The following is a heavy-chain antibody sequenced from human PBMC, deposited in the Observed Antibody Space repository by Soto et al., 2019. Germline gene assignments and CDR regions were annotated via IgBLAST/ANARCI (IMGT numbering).Heavy chain of an antibody. D-gene: IGHD2-2*01. CDR2: ISSSGSTI. CDR3: ASQTVPTNYYYYGMDV. CDR1: GFTFSSYE. Sequence: PGGSLRLSCAASGFTFSSYEMNWVRQAPGKGLEWVSYISSSGSTIYYADSVKGRFTISRDNAKNSLYLQMNSLRAEDTAVYYCASQTVPTNYYYYGMDVWGQGTTVTVSS. V-gene: IGHV3-48*03. J-gene: IGHJ6*02.